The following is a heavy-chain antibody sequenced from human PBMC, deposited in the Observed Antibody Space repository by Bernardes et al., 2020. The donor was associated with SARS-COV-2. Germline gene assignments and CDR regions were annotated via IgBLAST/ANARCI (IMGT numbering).Heavy chain of an antibody. J-gene: IGHJ4*02. CDR3: ARGEITMVRGVIHYYFDY. CDR1: GFTFSSYD. Sequence: GGSLRLSCAASGFTFSSYDMHWVRQATGKGLEWVSAIGTAGDTYYPGSVKGRFTISRENAKNSLYLQMNSLRAGDTAVYYCARGEITMVRGVIHYYFDYWGQGTLVTVSS. CDR2: IGTAGDT. D-gene: IGHD3-10*01. V-gene: IGHV3-13*01.